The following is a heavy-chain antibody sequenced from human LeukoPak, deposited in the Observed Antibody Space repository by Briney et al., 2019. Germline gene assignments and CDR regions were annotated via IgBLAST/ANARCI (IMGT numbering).Heavy chain of an antibody. D-gene: IGHD3-3*01. Sequence: GGSLRLSCAASGFTFSSYAMSWVRQAPGKGLEWVSAISGSGGSTYYADSVKGRFTISRDNSKNTPYLQMNSLRAEDTAVYYCAKNTSPFGVVTNFDYWGQGTLVTVSS. CDR2: ISGSGGST. CDR3: AKNTSPFGVVTNFDY. J-gene: IGHJ4*02. CDR1: GFTFSSYA. V-gene: IGHV3-23*01.